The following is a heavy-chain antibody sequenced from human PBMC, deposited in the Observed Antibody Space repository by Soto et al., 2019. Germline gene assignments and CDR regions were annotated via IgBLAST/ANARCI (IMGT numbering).Heavy chain of an antibody. CDR3: ARDPIVVVPAAIGGDWFDP. CDR2: INHSGST. V-gene: IGHV4-34*01. CDR1: GGSFSGYY. D-gene: IGHD2-2*02. Sequence: PSETLSLTCAVYGGSFSGYYWSWIRQPPGKGLEWIGEINHSGSTNYNPSLKSRVTISVDTSKNQFSLKLSSVTAADTAVYYCARDPIVVVPAAIGGDWFDPWGQGTLVT. J-gene: IGHJ5*02.